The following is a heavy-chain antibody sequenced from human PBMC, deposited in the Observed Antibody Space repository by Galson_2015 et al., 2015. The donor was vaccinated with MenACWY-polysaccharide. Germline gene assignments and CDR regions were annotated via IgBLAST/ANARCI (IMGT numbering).Heavy chain of an antibody. Sequence: SETLSLTCTVSGGSTSSYYWSWIRQPPGKRLEWIGYIYYSGSTNYNPSLKSRVTMSVDTSKNQFSLKLSSVTAADTAVYYCARSHNYDSSGYYGALDYWGQGVLVTVSS. CDR1: GGSTSSYY. J-gene: IGHJ4*02. V-gene: IGHV4-59*01. D-gene: IGHD3-22*01. CDR3: ARSHNYDSSGYYGALDY. CDR2: IYYSGST.